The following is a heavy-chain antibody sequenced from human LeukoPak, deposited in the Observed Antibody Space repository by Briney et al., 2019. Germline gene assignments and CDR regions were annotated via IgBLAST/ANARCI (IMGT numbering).Heavy chain of an antibody. CDR3: ARVGWFGEYVPYYFDY. CDR1: LYTFTSYG. Sequence: GASVKVSCKASLYTFTSYGISWVRQAPGPGLEWMGWISAYNGNTNYAQKPQSRVTMTKDTSPSTAYMELRSLRSDDTPVYYCARVGWFGEYVPYYFDYWGQGTLVTVSS. D-gene: IGHD3-10*01. V-gene: IGHV1-18*01. J-gene: IGHJ4*02. CDR2: ISAYNGNT.